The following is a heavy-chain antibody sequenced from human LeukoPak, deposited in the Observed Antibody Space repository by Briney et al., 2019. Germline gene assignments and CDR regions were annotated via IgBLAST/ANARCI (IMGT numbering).Heavy chain of an antibody. CDR2: INPNSGGT. V-gene: IGHV1-2*02. J-gene: IGHJ4*02. CDR1: GYTFTGYY. CDR3: ARKTVYGDYWYFDY. Sequence: ASVKVSCKASGYTFTGYYMHWVRQAPGQGLEWMGWINPNSGGTNYAQKFQGRVTMTRDTSISTAYMELSRLRSDDTAVYYCARKTVYGDYWYFDYWGQGTLVTVSS. D-gene: IGHD4-17*01.